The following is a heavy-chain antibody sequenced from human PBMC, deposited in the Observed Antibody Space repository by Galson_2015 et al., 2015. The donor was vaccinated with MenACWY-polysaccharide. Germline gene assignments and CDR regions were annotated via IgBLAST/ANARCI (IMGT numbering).Heavy chain of an antibody. J-gene: IGHJ4*02. CDR3: ARVSRSSGYSYGSGY. CDR2: MNPNSGNT. V-gene: IGHV1-8*01. Sequence: SVKVSCKASGYTFTSYDINWVRQATGQGLEWMGWMNPNSGNTGYAQKFQGRVTKTRNTSISTAYMELSSLRSEDTAVYYCARVSRSSGYSYGSGYWGQGTLVTVSS. CDR1: GYTFTSYD. D-gene: IGHD5-18*01.